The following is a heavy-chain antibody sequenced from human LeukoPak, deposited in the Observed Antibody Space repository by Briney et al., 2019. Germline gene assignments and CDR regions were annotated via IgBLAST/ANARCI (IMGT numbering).Heavy chain of an antibody. J-gene: IGHJ4*02. CDR3: AKSPDIVAYDSNGGFDY. CDR2: ISGSGGST. Sequence: PGGSPRLSCAASGFTFSSYAMSWVRQAPGKGLEWVSAISGSGGSTYYADSVKGRFTISRDNSKNTLYLQMNSLRAEDTAVYYCAKSPDIVAYDSNGGFDYWGQGTLVTVSS. D-gene: IGHD5-12*01. V-gene: IGHV3-23*01. CDR1: GFTFSSYA.